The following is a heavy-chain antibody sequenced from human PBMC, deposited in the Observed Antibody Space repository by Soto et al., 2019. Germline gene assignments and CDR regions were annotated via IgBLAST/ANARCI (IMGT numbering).Heavy chain of an antibody. J-gene: IGHJ6*03. V-gene: IGHV1-2*04. CDR2: INPNSGGT. Sequence: EASVKVSCKASGYTFTGYYMHWVRQAPGQGLEWMGWINPNSGGTNYAQKFQGWVTMTRDTSISTAYMELSRLRSDDTAVYYCARGGSDCSSTSCYYYYYMDVWGKGTTVTVSS. CDR3: ARGGSDCSSTSCYYYYYMDV. D-gene: IGHD2-2*01. CDR1: GYTFTGYY.